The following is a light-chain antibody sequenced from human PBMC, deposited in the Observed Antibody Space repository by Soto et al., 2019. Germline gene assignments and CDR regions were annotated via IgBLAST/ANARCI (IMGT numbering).Light chain of an antibody. V-gene: IGKV3-20*01. J-gene: IGKJ3*01. CDR3: QHYGISPLFV. Sequence: EIVLTQSPGTLSVSLGERATLSCKASQTLTDSYLAWYHLKPGQAPRLVIYGASVRATGIPDRFSGSGSGTDFSLTISRVDPEDFGVYFCQHYGISPLFVFGPWTTVDVK. CDR2: GAS. CDR1: QTLTDSY.